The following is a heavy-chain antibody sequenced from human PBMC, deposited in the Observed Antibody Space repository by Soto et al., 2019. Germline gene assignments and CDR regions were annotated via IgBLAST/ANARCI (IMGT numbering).Heavy chain of an antibody. V-gene: IGHV1-18*04. D-gene: IGHD1-26*01. J-gene: IGHJ6*02. Sequence: ASVKVSCKASGYAVSNYGINWGRQAPGQGLEWMGWISAYNGNTKDAQKLQGRITMTTDPSLRTAYLQWSSLKASDTAMYYCARLSVGATRGSYYYYGMDVWGQGTTVTVSS. CDR1: GYAVSNYG. CDR2: ISAYNGNT. CDR3: ARLSVGATRGSYYYYGMDV.